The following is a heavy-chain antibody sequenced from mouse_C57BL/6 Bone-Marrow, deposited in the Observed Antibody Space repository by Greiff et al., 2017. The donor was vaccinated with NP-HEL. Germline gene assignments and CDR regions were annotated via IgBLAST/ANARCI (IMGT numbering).Heavy chain of an antibody. J-gene: IGHJ1*03. CDR3: ARQTLDVDF. CDR2: ISSGGSYT. CDR1: GFTFSSYC. D-gene: IGHD1-2*01. Sequence: EVKLVESGGDLVKPGGSLKLSCAASGFTFSSYCMSWVRQTPDKRLEWVATISSGGSYTYYPDSVKGRFTISRDNAKNTLYLQMSSLKSEDTARYYCARQTLDVDFWGTGTTVTVSS. V-gene: IGHV5-6*01.